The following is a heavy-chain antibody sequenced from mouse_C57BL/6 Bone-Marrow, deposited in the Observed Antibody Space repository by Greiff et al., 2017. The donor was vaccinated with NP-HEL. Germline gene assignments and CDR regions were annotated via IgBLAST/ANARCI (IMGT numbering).Heavy chain of an antibody. CDR2: IRLKSDNYAT. Sequence: EVMLVESGGGLVQPGGSMKLSCVASGFTFSNYWMNWVRQSPEKGLEWVAQIRLKSDNYATHYAESVKGRFTISRDDSKSSVYLQMNNLRAEDTGIYYCTGYYSNYYDMGYWGQGTSVTVSS. CDR3: TGYYSNYYDMGY. D-gene: IGHD2-5*01. CDR1: GFTFSNYW. J-gene: IGHJ4*01. V-gene: IGHV6-3*01.